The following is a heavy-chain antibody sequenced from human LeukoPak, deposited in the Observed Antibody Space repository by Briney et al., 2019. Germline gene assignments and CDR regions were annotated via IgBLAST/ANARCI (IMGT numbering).Heavy chain of an antibody. CDR1: GYTFTSYG. Sequence: ASVKVSCKASGYTFTSYGISWVRQAPGQGLEWMGWINPNSGGTNYAQKFQGRVTMTRDTSISTAYMELSRLRSDDTAVYYCARLTRQGRAFDIWGQGTMVTVSS. CDR3: ARLTRQGRAFDI. D-gene: IGHD3-10*01. J-gene: IGHJ3*02. V-gene: IGHV1-2*02. CDR2: INPNSGGT.